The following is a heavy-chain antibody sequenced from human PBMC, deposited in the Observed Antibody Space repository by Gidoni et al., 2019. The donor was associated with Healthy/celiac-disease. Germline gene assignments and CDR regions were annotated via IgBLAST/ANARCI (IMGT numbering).Heavy chain of an antibody. D-gene: IGHD3-10*01. CDR3: AKEMGDGSGSYYTCLSDY. V-gene: IGHV3-30*18. Sequence: VAVISYDGSNKYYADSVKGRFTISRDNSKNTLYLQMNSLRAEDTAVYYCAKEMGDGSGSYYTCLSDYWGQGTLVTVSS. CDR2: ISYDGSNK. J-gene: IGHJ4*02.